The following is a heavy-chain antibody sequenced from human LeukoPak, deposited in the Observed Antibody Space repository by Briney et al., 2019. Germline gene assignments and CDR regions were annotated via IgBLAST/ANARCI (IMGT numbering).Heavy chain of an antibody. J-gene: IGHJ4*02. Sequence: ASVKVSCKASGYTFTSYGITWVRQAPGQGLEWLGWISAYNGATNYAQRLQGRLTMTTDTSTNTAYMDLRSLRSDDTAVYYCARDVSSYADFDYWGQGTLVTVSS. CDR1: GYTFTSYG. D-gene: IGHD2-2*01. CDR2: ISAYNGAT. CDR3: ARDVSSYADFDY. V-gene: IGHV1-18*01.